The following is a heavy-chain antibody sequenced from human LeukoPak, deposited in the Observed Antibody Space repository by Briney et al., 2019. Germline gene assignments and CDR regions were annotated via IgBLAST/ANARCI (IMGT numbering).Heavy chain of an antibody. D-gene: IGHD2-21*02. J-gene: IGHJ6*02. Sequence: PGGSLRLSCAASGFTFSNYGMLWVRQAPGKGLEWVSVIYSGGSTYYADSVKGRFTISRDNSKNTLYLQMNSLRAEDTAVYYCARADCGGDCYLYYYYGMDVWGQGTTVTVSS. CDR1: GFTFSNYG. CDR3: ARADCGGDCYLYYYYGMDV. CDR2: IYSGGST. V-gene: IGHV3-53*01.